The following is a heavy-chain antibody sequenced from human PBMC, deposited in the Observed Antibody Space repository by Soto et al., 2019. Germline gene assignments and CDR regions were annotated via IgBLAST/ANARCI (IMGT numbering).Heavy chain of an antibody. V-gene: IGHV3-30*18. CDR1: GFTFSSYG. CDR3: AKDPTSALLWFGEFDY. CDR2: ISYDGSNK. Sequence: GGSLRLSCAASGFTFSSYGMHWVRQAPGKGLEWVAVISYDGSNKYYADSVKGRFTISRDNSKNTLYLQMNSLRAEDTAVYYCAKDPTSALLWFGEFDYWGQGTLVTVSS. J-gene: IGHJ4*02. D-gene: IGHD3-10*01.